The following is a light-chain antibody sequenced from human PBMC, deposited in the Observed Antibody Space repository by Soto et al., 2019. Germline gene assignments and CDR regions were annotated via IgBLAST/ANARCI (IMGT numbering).Light chain of an antibody. CDR2: GNT. Sequence: QSVLTQPPSVSGAPGQRVTISCSGSSSHIGANYDVHWYQQFPGTAPKLLIYGNTNRPSGVPDRFSASKSGTSASLAITGLQADDEADYYCQSFDSSLSGLYVFGTGTKVTVL. J-gene: IGLJ1*01. CDR1: SSHIGANYD. CDR3: QSFDSSLSGLYV. V-gene: IGLV1-40*01.